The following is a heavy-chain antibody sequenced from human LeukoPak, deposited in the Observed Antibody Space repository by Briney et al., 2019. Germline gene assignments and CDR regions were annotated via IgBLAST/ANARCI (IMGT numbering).Heavy chain of an antibody. Sequence: PGGSLRLSCAASAFTFSTYAMSWVRQTPGKGLEWVAAISGDNPGTYHANSVKGRFTISRDNSKNTLHLQMSGLRAEDTARYYCAKGPVGHCSGAFCYHFDSWGQGTLVTVSS. CDR2: ISGDNPGT. V-gene: IGHV3-23*01. CDR1: AFTFSTYA. CDR3: AKGPVGHCSGAFCYHFDS. J-gene: IGHJ4*02. D-gene: IGHD2-15*01.